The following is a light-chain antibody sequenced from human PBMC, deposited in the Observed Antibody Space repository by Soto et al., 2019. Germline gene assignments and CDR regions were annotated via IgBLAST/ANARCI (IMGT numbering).Light chain of an antibody. J-gene: IGLJ1*01. CDR3: CAYAGSYTYV. CDR1: SSDVGGYNY. V-gene: IGLV2-11*01. CDR2: DVS. Sequence: QSALTQPCSVSGSTGKSVTISCTGTSSDVGGYNYVSWYQQHPGKAPKLMIYDVSKRPSGVPDRFSGSKSGNTASLTISGLQAEDEADYYCCAYAGSYTYVFGTGTKLTV.